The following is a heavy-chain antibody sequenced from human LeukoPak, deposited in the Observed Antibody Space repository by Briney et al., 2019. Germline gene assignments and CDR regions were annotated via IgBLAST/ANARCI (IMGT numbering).Heavy chain of an antibody. CDR3: ARDSTDYGNYDYYYYYMDV. V-gene: IGHV3-53*01. Sequence: PGGSLRLSCAASGFTVSSNYMSWVRQAPGKGLEWVSVIYSGGSTYYADSVKGRFTISRDNSKNTLYLQMNSLRAEDTAVYYCARDSTDYGNYDYYYYYMDVWGKGTTVTVSS. J-gene: IGHJ6*03. D-gene: IGHD4-11*01. CDR1: GFTVSSNY. CDR2: IYSGGST.